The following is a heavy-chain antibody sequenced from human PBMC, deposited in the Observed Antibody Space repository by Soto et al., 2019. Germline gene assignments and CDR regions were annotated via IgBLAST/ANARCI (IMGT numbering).Heavy chain of an antibody. D-gene: IGHD3-22*01. CDR2: ISSSSSYT. CDR1: GFTFSDYY. Sequence: PGGSLRLSCAASGFTFSDYYMSWIRQAPGKGLERVSYISSSSSYTNYADSVKGRFTISRDNAENSLYLQMNSLRAEDTAVYYCARSEYYYDSSGTVGAFDIWGQGTMVTVSS. CDR3: ARSEYYYDSSGTVGAFDI. J-gene: IGHJ3*02. V-gene: IGHV3-11*03.